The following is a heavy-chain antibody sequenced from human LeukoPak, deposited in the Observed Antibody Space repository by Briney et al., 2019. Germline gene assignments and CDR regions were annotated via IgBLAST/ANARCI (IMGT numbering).Heavy chain of an antibody. Sequence: GGSLRLSCAASGFTFSSYSMNWVRRAPGKGLEWVSSISSSSSYIYYADSVKGRFTISRDNAKNSLYLQMNSLRAEDTAVYYCARVGSGHRFPFDYWGQGTLVTVSS. V-gene: IGHV3-21*01. J-gene: IGHJ4*02. CDR1: GFTFSSYS. CDR3: ARVGSGHRFPFDY. D-gene: IGHD3-10*01. CDR2: ISSSSSYI.